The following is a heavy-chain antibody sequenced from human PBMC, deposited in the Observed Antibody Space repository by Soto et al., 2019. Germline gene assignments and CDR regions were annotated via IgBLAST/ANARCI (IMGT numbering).Heavy chain of an antibody. CDR1: GFTFSSYA. CDR2: ISGSGGST. D-gene: IGHD2-15*01. CDR3: AKDLSLRYCSGGSCPDSFFDY. J-gene: IGHJ4*02. V-gene: IGHV3-23*01. Sequence: PGGSLRLSCAASGFTFSSYAMSWVRQAPGKGLEWVSAISGSGGSTYYADSVKGRFTISRDNSKNTLYLQMNSLRAEDTAVYYCAKDLSLRYCSGGSCPDSFFDYWGQGTLVTVSS.